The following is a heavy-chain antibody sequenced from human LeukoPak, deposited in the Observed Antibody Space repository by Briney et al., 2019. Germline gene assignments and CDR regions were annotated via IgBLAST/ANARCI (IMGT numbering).Heavy chain of an antibody. J-gene: IGHJ4*02. D-gene: IGHD2-15*01. CDR1: GFILRDYN. Sequence: PGGSLRLSCAAPGFILRDYNMNWVRQAPGKGLEWVSFITISGTYITYADSVKGRFTISRDNAKNSLYLQMNSLRAEDTADCARDLSATARAYDYWGQGTLVTVSS. CDR3: ARDLSATARAYDY. CDR2: ITISGTYI. V-gene: IGHV3-21*01.